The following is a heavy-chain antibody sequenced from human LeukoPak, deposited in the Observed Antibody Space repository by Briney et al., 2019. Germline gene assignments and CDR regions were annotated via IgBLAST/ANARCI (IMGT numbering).Heavy chain of an antibody. Sequence: PGWSLRLSCAASRFTFSSYSMNWVRQAPGEGLEWVSYISSLSGTIYYADSVKGRFTISRDNSKNTLYLQMNSLRAEDTAVYYCAKEGVQTPSDWYFDLWGRGTLVTVSS. CDR1: RFTFSSYS. J-gene: IGHJ2*01. V-gene: IGHV3-48*01. CDR3: AKEGVQTPSDWYFDL. CDR2: ISSLSGTI. D-gene: IGHD1-26*01.